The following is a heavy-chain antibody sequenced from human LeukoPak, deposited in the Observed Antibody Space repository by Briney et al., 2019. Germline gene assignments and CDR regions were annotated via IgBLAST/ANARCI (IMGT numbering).Heavy chain of an antibody. J-gene: IGHJ3*02. Sequence: SETLSLTCTVSGGSINSGSFYWGWIRQPPGTGLEWIGSISYGGSTYYNPSLKSRVTISVDTSKNQFSLKLSSVTAADTAVYYCARAGLSISGRPGAFDIWGQGTMVTVSS. D-gene: IGHD6-19*01. CDR3: ARAGLSISGRPGAFDI. CDR1: GGSINSGSFY. CDR2: ISYGGST. V-gene: IGHV4-39*07.